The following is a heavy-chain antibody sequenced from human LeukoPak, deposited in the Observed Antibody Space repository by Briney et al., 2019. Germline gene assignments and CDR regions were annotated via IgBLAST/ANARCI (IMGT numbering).Heavy chain of an antibody. D-gene: IGHD6-19*01. J-gene: IGHJ4*02. Sequence: ASVKVSCKTSCYTFTSFGISLVRPAPGQGLEWMRWLSAYNGNTNYAQKLQGRVTMTTDTSTSTAYMELRSLRSDDTAVYYCARDEGWYYFDYWGQGTLVTVSS. CDR2: LSAYNGNT. CDR1: CYTFTSFG. CDR3: ARDEGWYYFDY. V-gene: IGHV1-18*04.